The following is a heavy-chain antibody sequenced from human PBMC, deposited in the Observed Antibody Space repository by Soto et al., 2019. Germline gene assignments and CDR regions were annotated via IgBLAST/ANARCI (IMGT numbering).Heavy chain of an antibody. CDR2: MNPNSGNT. CDR3: ARERSSCWYVDY. Sequence: QVQLVQSGAEVKKPGASVKVSCKASGYTFTSYDINWVRQATGQGLEWMGWMNPNSGNTADAQKSQGRVTMTRNTSIRTAYMELSSLRSEDTAVYYCARERSSCWYVDYWGQGNLVTVSS. CDR1: GYTFTSYD. J-gene: IGHJ4*02. D-gene: IGHD6-19*01. V-gene: IGHV1-8*01.